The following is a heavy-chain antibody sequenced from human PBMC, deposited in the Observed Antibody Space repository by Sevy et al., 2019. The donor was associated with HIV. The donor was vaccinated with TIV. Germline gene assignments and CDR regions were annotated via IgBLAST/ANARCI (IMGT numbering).Heavy chain of an antibody. CDR2: MNPHSGNT. Sequence: ASVKVSCKASGYTFTSYDINWVRQATGQGLEWMGWMNPHSGNTGYAQKFQGRVTMTRNTSISTAYMELSSLRSEDTGVYYCAGGFPVTAMVRYYHYGMDVWGQGTTVTVSS. V-gene: IGHV1-8*01. CDR1: GYTFTSYD. CDR3: AGGFPVTAMVRYYHYGMDV. J-gene: IGHJ6*02. D-gene: IGHD5-18*01.